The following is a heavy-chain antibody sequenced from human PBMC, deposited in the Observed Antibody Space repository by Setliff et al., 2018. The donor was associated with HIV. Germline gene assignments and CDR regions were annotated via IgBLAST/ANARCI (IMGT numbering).Heavy chain of an antibody. D-gene: IGHD3-3*01. CDR1: GGSISGYY. Sequence: TLSLTCTVSGGSISGYYWSWIRQPPGRALEWLERIDWDDDKYYSTSLKTRLTITKDTSKNQVVLTMTNMDPVDTATYYCAHCTTRTIFGVVTSNWFDPWGQGTLVTVSS. CDR2: IDWDDDK. V-gene: IGHV2-70*12. CDR3: AHCTTRTIFGVVTSNWFDP. J-gene: IGHJ5*02.